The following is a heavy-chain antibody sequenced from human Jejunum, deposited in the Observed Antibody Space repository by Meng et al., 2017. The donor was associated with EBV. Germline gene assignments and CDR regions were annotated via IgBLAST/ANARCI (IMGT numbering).Heavy chain of an antibody. V-gene: IGHV7-4-1*02. CDR2: INTRTGNP. D-gene: IGHD2-21*02. Sequence: VELVQFGFGWKKPVASVKVSCKASGYTFSMDAMNWVRQAPGQGLEWMGWINTRTGNPAYAQGFTGRFVFSLDTSVSTAYLQISSLKAEDTAVYYCASDISTATFGYWGQGTLVTVSS. CDR3: ASDISTATFGY. J-gene: IGHJ4*02. CDR1: GYTFSMDA.